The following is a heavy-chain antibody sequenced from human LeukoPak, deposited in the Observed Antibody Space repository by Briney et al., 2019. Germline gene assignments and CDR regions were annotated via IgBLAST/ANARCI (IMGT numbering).Heavy chain of an antibody. J-gene: IGHJ4*02. V-gene: IGHV4-39*01. D-gene: IGHD6-19*01. CDR2: IYYSGST. CDR1: GGSISSYY. CDR3: ARHGGYSSGWVDY. Sequence: SETLSLTCTVSGGSISSYYWGWIRQPPGKGLEWIGSIYYSGSTYYNPSLKSRVTISVDTSKNQFSLKLSSVTAADTAVYYCARHGGYSSGWVDYWGQGTLVTVSS.